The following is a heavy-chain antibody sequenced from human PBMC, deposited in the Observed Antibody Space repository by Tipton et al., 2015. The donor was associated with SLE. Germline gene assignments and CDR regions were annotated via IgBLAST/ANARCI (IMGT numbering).Heavy chain of an antibody. J-gene: IGHJ4*02. CDR3: ARGIWGSYEGSDY. CDR1: GFSFGNYG. D-gene: IGHD3-16*01. Sequence: RSLRLSCAASGFSFGNYGMHWVRQAPGKGLEWVAVIWYDGGSKYYADSVKGRFTISRDNAKNSLYLQMNSLRAEDTAVYYCARGIWGSYEGSDYWGQGTLVTVSS. CDR2: IWYDGGSK. V-gene: IGHV3-33*01.